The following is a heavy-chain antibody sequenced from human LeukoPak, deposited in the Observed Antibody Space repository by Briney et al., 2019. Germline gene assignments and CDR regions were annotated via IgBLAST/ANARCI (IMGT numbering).Heavy chain of an antibody. CDR3: ARDGQTGTTVY. Sequence: GGSLRLSCAASGFTFSSYSMNWVRQDPGKGLEWVSSISSSSSYIYYADSVKGRFTISRDNAKNSLHLQMNSLRAEDTAVYYCARDGQTGTTVYWGQGTLVTVSS. J-gene: IGHJ4*02. CDR1: GFTFSSYS. V-gene: IGHV3-21*01. D-gene: IGHD1-7*01. CDR2: ISSSSSYI.